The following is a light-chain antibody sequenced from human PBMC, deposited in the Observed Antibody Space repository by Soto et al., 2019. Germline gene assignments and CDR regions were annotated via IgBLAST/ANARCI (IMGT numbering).Light chain of an antibody. J-gene: IGLJ2*01. CDR2: EVT. Sequence: QSALTQPASVSGSLGQSITISCTGTSSDVGGYNYVSWYQQHPGKDPKVVIFEVTKRPSGVSSRFSGSKSGNTASLTVSGLQAEDEGDYFCSSYTSSSTVLFGGGTKVTVL. CDR3: SSYTSSSTVL. CDR1: SSDVGGYNY. V-gene: IGLV2-14*01.